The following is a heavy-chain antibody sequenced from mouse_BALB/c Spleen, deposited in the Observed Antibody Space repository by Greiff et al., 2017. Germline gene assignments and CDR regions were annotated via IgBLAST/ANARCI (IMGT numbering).Heavy chain of an antibody. CDR3: ARQGLGYYGSRPYAMDY. D-gene: IGHD1-1*01. Sequence: EVQLVESGGGLVQPGGSLKLSCAASGFTFSSYTMSWVRQTPEKRLEWVAYISNGGGSTYYPDTVKGRFTISRDNAKNTLYLQMSSLKSEDTAMYYCARQGLGYYGSRPYAMDYWGQGTSVTVSS. V-gene: IGHV5-12-2*01. J-gene: IGHJ4*01. CDR2: ISNGGGST. CDR1: GFTFSSYT.